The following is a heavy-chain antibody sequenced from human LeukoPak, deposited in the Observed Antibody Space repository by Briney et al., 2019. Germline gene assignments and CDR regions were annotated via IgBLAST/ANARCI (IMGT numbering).Heavy chain of an antibody. V-gene: IGHV3-66*01. CDR3: ARAQLERRGYYYYMDV. Sequence: GGSLRLSCAASGFTVSSNYMSWVRQAPGKGLEWVSVIYSGGSTYCADSVKGRFTISRDNSKNTLYLQMNSLRAEDTAVYYCARAQLERRGYYYYMDVWGKGTTVTVSS. CDR1: GFTVSSNY. CDR2: IYSGGST. D-gene: IGHD1-1*01. J-gene: IGHJ6*03.